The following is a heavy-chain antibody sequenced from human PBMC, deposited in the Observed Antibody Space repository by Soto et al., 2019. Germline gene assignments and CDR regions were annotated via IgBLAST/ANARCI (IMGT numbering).Heavy chain of an antibody. CDR2: IYYSGST. J-gene: IGHJ4*02. CDR3: ARRMVRGVNDY. V-gene: IGHV4-59*08. CDR1: GGSISSYY. D-gene: IGHD3-10*01. Sequence: SETLSLTCTVSGGSISSYYWSWIRQPPGKGLEWIGYIYYSGSTNYNPSLKSRVTISVDTSKNQFSLKLSSVTAADTAVYYCARRMVRGVNDYWGQGTLVTVSS.